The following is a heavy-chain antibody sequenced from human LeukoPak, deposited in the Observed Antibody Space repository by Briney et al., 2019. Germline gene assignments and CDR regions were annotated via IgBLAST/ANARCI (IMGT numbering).Heavy chain of an antibody. CDR3: AREFRPDYYYYGMDV. J-gene: IGHJ6*02. CDR1: GFTFSSYW. V-gene: IGHV3-7*01. CDR2: IKQDGSEK. D-gene: IGHD2-21*01. Sequence: GGSLRLSCAASGFTFSSYWMSWVRQAPGKGLEWVANIKQDGSEKYYVDSVKGRFTISRDNAKISLYLQMNSLRAEDTAVYYCAREFRPDYYYYGMDVWGQGTTVTVSS.